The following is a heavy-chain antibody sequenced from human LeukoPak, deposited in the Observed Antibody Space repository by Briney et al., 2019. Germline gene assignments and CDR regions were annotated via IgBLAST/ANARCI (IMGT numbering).Heavy chain of an antibody. V-gene: IGHV1-46*01. CDR3: ATGHTYYDFWSGYLPRFAFDI. Sequence: GASVKVSCKASGYTFTSYYMHWVRQAPGQGLEWMGIINPSGGSTSYAQKFQGRVTMTEDTSTDTAYMELSSLRSEDTAVYYCATGHTYYDFWSGYLPRFAFDIWGQGTMVTVSS. J-gene: IGHJ3*02. D-gene: IGHD3-3*01. CDR1: GYTFTSYY. CDR2: INPSGGST.